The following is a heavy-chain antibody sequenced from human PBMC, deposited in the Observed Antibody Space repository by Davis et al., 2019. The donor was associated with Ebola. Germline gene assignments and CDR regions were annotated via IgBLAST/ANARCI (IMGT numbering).Heavy chain of an antibody. Sequence: PSETLSLTCAVSGGSISSGGYSWSWIRQPPGKGLEWIGYIYHSGSTYYNPSLKSRVTISVDRSKNQFSLKLSSVTAADTAVYYCARVGSSSPFDYWGQGTLVTVSS. J-gene: IGHJ4*02. V-gene: IGHV4-30-2*01. D-gene: IGHD6-6*01. CDR1: GGSISSGGYS. CDR3: ARVGSSSPFDY. CDR2: IYHSGST.